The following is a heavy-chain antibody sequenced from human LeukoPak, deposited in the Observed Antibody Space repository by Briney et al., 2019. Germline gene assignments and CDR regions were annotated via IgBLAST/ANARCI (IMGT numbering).Heavy chain of an antibody. Sequence: ASVKVSCKVSGYTLTELSMHWMRQAPGKGLEWMGGFDPEDGETIYAQKFQGRATMTEDTSTDTAYMELSSLRSEDTAVYYCATRVGAARYYGMDVWGQGTTVTVS. CDR2: FDPEDGET. CDR3: ATRVGAARYYGMDV. CDR1: GYTLTELS. D-gene: IGHD1-26*01. V-gene: IGHV1-24*01. J-gene: IGHJ6*02.